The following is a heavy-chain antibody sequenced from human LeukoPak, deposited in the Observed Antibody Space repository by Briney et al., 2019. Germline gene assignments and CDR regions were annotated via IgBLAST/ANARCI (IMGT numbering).Heavy chain of an antibody. CDR3: ARTEGATTGMDV. CDR2: ISAYNGNT. J-gene: IGHJ6*04. CDR1: GYTFTSYG. Sequence: ASVKVSCKASGYTFTSYGISWVRQAPGQGLEWMGWISAYNGNTNYAQKFQGRVTITRNTSIGTAYMELSSLRSEDTAVYYCARTEGATTGMDVWGKGTTVTVSS. V-gene: IGHV1-18*01. D-gene: IGHD1-26*01.